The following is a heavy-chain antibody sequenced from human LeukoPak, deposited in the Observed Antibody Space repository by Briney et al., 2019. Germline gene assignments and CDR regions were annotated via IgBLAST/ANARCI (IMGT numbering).Heavy chain of an antibody. CDR3: AKIGEYGDYFDY. CDR2: ITGGGGST. CDR1: GFTFSSYA. Sequence: PGGSLRLSCAASGFTFSSYAMRWVRQAPGKGLEWVAAITGGGGSTYYADSVKGRFTISRDNSKNTLYLQMNSLRAEDTAVYYCAKIGEYGDYFDYWGQGTLVTVSS. V-gene: IGHV3-23*01. J-gene: IGHJ4*02. D-gene: IGHD4-17*01.